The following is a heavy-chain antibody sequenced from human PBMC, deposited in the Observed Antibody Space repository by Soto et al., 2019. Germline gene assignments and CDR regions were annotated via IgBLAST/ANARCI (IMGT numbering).Heavy chain of an antibody. CDR2: IISILNSP. V-gene: IGHV1-69*01. CDR3: AREAPYCTSATCPKFYDMDV. Sequence: QVQLVQSGAEVKKPGSSVKVSCKDSGGTFGSYAITWVRRAPGQGLEWLGGIISILNSPAYAQKFQARVVITADEITNTAYMELNSLRFDDTAVYYCAREAPYCTSATCPKFYDMDVWGQGTTVTVAS. CDR1: GGTFGSYA. D-gene: IGHD2-2*01. J-gene: IGHJ6*02.